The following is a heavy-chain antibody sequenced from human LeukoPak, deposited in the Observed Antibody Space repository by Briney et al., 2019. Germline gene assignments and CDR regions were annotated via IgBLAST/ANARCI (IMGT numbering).Heavy chain of an antibody. D-gene: IGHD4-17*01. Sequence: GQSLRLSCAASGFTFRGHGMNWVRQAPGKGLEWVSYISPGSTTIYYAESVQGRFTVSRDDAKNSLYLQVNSLSAEDTAVYYCARIRGPTVYTYYIDVWGKGTTVTVSS. J-gene: IGHJ6*03. CDR2: ISPGSTTI. CDR3: ARIRGPTVYTYYIDV. CDR1: GFTFRGHG. V-gene: IGHV3-48*04.